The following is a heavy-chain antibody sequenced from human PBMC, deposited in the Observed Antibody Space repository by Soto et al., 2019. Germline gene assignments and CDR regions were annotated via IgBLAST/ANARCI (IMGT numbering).Heavy chain of an antibody. CDR3: ARDYPYYDFWSGYQNYYYYGMDV. CDR2: IYYSGST. Sequence: QVQLQESGPGLVKPSETLSLTCTVSGGSISSYYWSWIRQPPGKGLEWIGYIYYSGSTNYNPSLKSRVTISVDTSKNLFSLKLSSVPAADTAVYYCARDYPYYDFWSGYQNYYYYGMDVWGQGTTVTVSS. CDR1: GGSISSYY. V-gene: IGHV4-59*01. J-gene: IGHJ6*02. D-gene: IGHD3-3*01.